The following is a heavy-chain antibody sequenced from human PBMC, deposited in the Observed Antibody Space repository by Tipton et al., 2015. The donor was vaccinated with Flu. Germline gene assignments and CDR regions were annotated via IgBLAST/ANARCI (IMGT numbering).Heavy chain of an antibody. D-gene: IGHD3-3*01. CDR2: IYYSGST. CDR3: ARGAYDFWSGYPTHYFDY. Sequence: TLSLTCTVSGVSISSGGYYWIWIRQHPGKGLEWIGYIYYSGSTYYNPSLKSRVTISVDTSKNQFSLKLSSVTAADTAVYYCARGAYDFWSGYPTHYFDYWGQGTLVTVSS. V-gene: IGHV4-31*03. CDR1: GVSISSGGYY. J-gene: IGHJ4*02.